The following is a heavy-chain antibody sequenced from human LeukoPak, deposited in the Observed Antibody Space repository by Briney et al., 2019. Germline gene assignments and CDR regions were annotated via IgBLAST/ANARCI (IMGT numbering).Heavy chain of an antibody. CDR2: ISGSGGNT. CDR1: GFTFRSYV. D-gene: IGHD5-24*01. V-gene: IGHV3-23*01. Sequence: GGSLRLSCAASGFTFRSYVMTWVRQAPGKGLEWVSSISGSGGNTYYADSVKGRFTTSRDNSKSTLYLQMNSLRAEDTAVYYSARVVEIATNPPDPWGQGTLVTVSS. CDR3: ARVVEIATNPPDP. J-gene: IGHJ5*02.